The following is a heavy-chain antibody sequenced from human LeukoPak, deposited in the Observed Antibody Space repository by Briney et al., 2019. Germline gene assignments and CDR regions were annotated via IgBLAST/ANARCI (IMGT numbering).Heavy chain of an antibody. V-gene: IGHV1-58*01. J-gene: IGHJ4*02. CDR2: IVVGSGNT. D-gene: IGHD3-10*01. CDR1: GFTFTSSA. Sequence: SVKVSCKASGFTFTSSAVQWVRQARGQRLEWIGWIVVGSGNTNYAQKFQERVTITRDMSTSTAYMELSSLRSEDTAVYYCAADSITMVRGPESSLNYFDYWGQGTLVTVSS. CDR3: AADSITMVRGPESSLNYFDY.